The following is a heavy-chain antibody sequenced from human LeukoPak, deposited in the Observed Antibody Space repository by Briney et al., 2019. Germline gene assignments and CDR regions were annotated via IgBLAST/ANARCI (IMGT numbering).Heavy chain of an antibody. D-gene: IGHD3-16*01. CDR2: ITSSGDDT. J-gene: IGHJ4*02. CDR1: GFSSSNYA. Sequence: PGGSLRLTCAVSGFSSSNYAMSWVRQAPGKGLEWVPSITSSGDDTFYAVSVKGRFTISRDNSWDTVFLQMNSLRADDTAVYYCAFDWGFDYWGQGTLVTVSS. CDR3: AFDWGFDY. V-gene: IGHV3-23*01.